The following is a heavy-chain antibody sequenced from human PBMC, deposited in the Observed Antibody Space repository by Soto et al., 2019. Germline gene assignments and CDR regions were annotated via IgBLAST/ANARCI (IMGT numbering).Heavy chain of an antibody. Sequence: SETLSLTCTVSGGSVSSGSYTWSWIRQPPGKGLEWIGYIYYSGSTNYNPSLKSRVTISVDTSKNQFSLKLSSVTAADTAVYYCARLPGGKWNWFDPWGQGTLVTVSS. CDR1: GGSVSSGSYT. J-gene: IGHJ5*02. D-gene: IGHD3-16*01. CDR3: ARLPGGKWNWFDP. V-gene: IGHV4-61*01. CDR2: IYYSGST.